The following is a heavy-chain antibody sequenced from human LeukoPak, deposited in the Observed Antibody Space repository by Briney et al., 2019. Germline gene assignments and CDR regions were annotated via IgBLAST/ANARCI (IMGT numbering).Heavy chain of an antibody. V-gene: IGHV4-34*01. CDR3: AVMTYYYGSGSYL. J-gene: IGHJ4*02. D-gene: IGHD3-10*01. CDR2: INHSGST. Sequence: PSETLSLTCAVYGGSFSGYYWSWIRQPPGKGLEWIGEINHSGSTNYNPSLKSRVTISVDTSKNQFSLKLSSVTAADTAVYYCAVMTYYYGSGSYLWGQGTLVTVSS. CDR1: GGSFSGYY.